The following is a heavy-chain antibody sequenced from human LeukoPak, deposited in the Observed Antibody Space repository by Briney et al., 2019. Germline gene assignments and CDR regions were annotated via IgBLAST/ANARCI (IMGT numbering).Heavy chain of an antibody. CDR2: ISYDGSNK. D-gene: IGHD3-22*01. J-gene: IGHJ4*02. CDR3: ARDDSSGGEVDY. Sequence: GGSLRLSCAASGFTFSSYAMHWVRQAPGKGLEWVAVISYDGSNKYYADSVKGRFTISRDNSKNTLYLQMNSLRAEDTAVYYCARDDSSGGEVDYWGQGTLVIVSS. V-gene: IGHV3-30-3*01. CDR1: GFTFSSYA.